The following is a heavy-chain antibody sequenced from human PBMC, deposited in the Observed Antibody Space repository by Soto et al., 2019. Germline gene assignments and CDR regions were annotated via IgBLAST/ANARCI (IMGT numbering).Heavy chain of an antibody. D-gene: IGHD6-13*01. CDR2: INTDNGNT. V-gene: IGHV1-3*04. J-gene: IGHJ4*02. CDR1: GYTFASFV. Sequence: QVQLVQSGAEVKKPGASVRVSCKASGYTFASFVIHWVRQAPGQRLEWMGWINTDNGNTKYSQKFQGRVTITRDTSASTAYMELSSLRSEDTAVYYCAREMPGYWTGPVDYWGQGTLVTVSS. CDR3: AREMPGYWTGPVDY.